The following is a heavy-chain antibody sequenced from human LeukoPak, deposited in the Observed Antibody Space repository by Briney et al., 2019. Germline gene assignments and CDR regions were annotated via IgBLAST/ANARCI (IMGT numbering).Heavy chain of an antibody. Sequence: GGSLRLSCVASGFTFRSYGMHWVRQAPGKGLEWLSLLWYDGSNEYYADSVKGRFTISRDNSKNTLYLQMNCLRAEDTAVYYCAKGMTTGPRSVYHYMDVWGKGTTVTVSS. J-gene: IGHJ6*03. CDR1: GFTFRSYG. CDR3: AKGMTTGPRSVYHYMDV. V-gene: IGHV3-33*06. CDR2: LWYDGSNE. D-gene: IGHD4-17*01.